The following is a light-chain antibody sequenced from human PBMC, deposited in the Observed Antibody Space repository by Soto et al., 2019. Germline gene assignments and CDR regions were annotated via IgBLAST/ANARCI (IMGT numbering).Light chain of an antibody. Sequence: QSALTQPASVSGSPGQSITISCTGTSSDVGGYNYVSWYQHHPGKAPKLMIYDVSNRPSGVSNRFSGSKSGNTASLTISGLQAEDEADYYCTSYTSRNTLVFGGGTKVTVL. J-gene: IGLJ2*01. CDR2: DVS. CDR1: SSDVGGYNY. V-gene: IGLV2-14*01. CDR3: TSYTSRNTLV.